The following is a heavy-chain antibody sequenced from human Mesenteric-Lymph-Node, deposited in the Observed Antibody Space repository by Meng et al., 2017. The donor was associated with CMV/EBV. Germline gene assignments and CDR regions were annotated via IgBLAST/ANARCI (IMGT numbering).Heavy chain of an antibody. D-gene: IGHD1-26*01. Sequence: ASVKVSCKASGYTFTGYYMHWVRQAPGQGLEWMGWINPNSGGTNYAQKLQGRVTMTTDTSTSTAYMELRSLRSDDTAVYYCARWELGPDYYYGMDVWGQGTTVTVSS. J-gene: IGHJ6*02. CDR3: ARWELGPDYYYGMDV. CDR2: INPNSGGT. CDR1: GYTFTGYY. V-gene: IGHV1-2*02.